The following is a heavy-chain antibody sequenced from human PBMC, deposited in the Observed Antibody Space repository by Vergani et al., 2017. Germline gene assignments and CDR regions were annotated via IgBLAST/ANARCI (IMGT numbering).Heavy chain of an antibody. CDR3: ARRGEDYYDSSGYYYYYYGMDV. CDR2: IIPIFGTA. J-gene: IGHJ6*02. Sequence: QVQLVQSGAEVKKPGSSVKVSCKASVGTFSSYAISWVRQAPGQGLEWMGGIIPIFGTANYAQKFQGRVTITADESTSTAYMELSSLRSEDTAVYYCARRGEDYYDSSGYYYYYYGMDVWGQGTTVTVSS. CDR1: VGTFSSYA. V-gene: IGHV1-69*12. D-gene: IGHD3-22*01.